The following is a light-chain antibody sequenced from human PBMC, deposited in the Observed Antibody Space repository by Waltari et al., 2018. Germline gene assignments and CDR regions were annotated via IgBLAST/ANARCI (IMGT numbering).Light chain of an antibody. CDR2: DVF. CDR1: SSKCGTYNY. Sequence: QSALTQPRSVSGSPGPSVTISCTGTSSKCGTYNYVSWYQQLPGKAPKLTFADVFKRPSGVPDRFSGSKSGYTASLTISGLQAEDEADYYCCSYAGTYRWVFGGGTKVTVL. V-gene: IGLV2-11*01. J-gene: IGLJ3*02. CDR3: CSYAGTYRWV.